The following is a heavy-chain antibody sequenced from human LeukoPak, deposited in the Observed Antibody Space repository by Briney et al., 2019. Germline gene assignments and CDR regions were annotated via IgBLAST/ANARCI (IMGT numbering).Heavy chain of an antibody. Sequence: SETLSLTCAVYGGSFSSYYWSWIRQPPGKGLEWVGYIYYSGSTNYNPSLKSRVTISVDTSKNQFSLKLSSVTAADTAVYYCARTTEGGYTYDYFYYYYMDVWGKGTTVTISS. D-gene: IGHD5-18*01. J-gene: IGHJ6*03. V-gene: IGHV4-59*01. CDR1: GGSFSSYY. CDR3: ARTTEGGYTYDYFYYYYMDV. CDR2: IYYSGST.